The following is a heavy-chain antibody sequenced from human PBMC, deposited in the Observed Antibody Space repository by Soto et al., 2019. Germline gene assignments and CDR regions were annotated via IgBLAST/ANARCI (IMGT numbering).Heavy chain of an antibody. CDR1: GFTFSSYW. D-gene: IGHD3-22*01. J-gene: IGHJ3*02. CDR3: ARDSMIVVVITAFDI. CDR2: IKQDGSEK. Sequence: EVQLVESGGGLVHPGGSLRLSCAASGFTFSSYWMSWVRQAPGKGLEWVANIKQDGSEKYYVDSVKGRFTISRDNAKNSLYLQMNSLRAEDTAVYYCARDSMIVVVITAFDIWGQGTMVTVSS. V-gene: IGHV3-7*01.